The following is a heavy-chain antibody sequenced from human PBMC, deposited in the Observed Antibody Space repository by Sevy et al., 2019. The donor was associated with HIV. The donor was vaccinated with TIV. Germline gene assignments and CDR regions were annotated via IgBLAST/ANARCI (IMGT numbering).Heavy chain of an antibody. D-gene: IGHD2-2*01. V-gene: IGHV1-24*01. CDR3: SKTGGVVPAAMYYYYYGIDV. Sequence: VSVKVSCKVSGYTLTELSMHWVRQAPGKGLEWMGGFDPENGETNYAQKFQGRVTMTEDTSKDTAYMELSRLRSEDTAVYDCSKTGGVVPAAMYYYYYGIDVWGQGTTVTVSS. CDR1: GYTLTELS. CDR2: FDPENGET. J-gene: IGHJ6*02.